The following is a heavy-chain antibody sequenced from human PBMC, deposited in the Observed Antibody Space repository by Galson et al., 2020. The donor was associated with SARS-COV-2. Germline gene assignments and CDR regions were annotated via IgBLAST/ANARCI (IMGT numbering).Heavy chain of an antibody. CDR3: ARGKFDY. J-gene: IGHJ4*02. Sequence: GGSLRLSCAASGFTVSSYYMNWVRQAPGKGLEYVSVIYTGGGTYYADSVKGRFTISRDNSKNTLYLQMNSLRAEDTAVYYCARGKFDYWGQGTLVTVPS. V-gene: IGHV3-53*01. CDR2: IYTGGGT. D-gene: IGHD3-10*01. CDR1: GFTVSSYY.